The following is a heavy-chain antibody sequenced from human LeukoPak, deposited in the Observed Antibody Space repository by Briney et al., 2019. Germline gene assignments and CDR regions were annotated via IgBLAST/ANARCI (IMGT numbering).Heavy chain of an antibody. CDR2: INHSGST. CDR1: GGSFSGYY. Sequence: SETLSLTCAVYGGSFSGYYWSWIRQPPGKGLEWIGEINHSGSTNYNPSLESRVTISVDTSKNQFSLKLSSVTAADTAVYYCARTGLVVPAAPNNNWFDPWGQGTLVTVSS. D-gene: IGHD2-2*01. V-gene: IGHV4-34*01. CDR3: ARTGLVVPAAPNNNWFDP. J-gene: IGHJ5*02.